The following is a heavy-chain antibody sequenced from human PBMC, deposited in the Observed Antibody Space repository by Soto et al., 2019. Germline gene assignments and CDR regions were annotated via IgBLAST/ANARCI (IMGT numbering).Heavy chain of an antibody. CDR2: INHSGST. CDR3: ARTNRITGTPFDP. CDR1: GGSFSGYY. Sequence: LSLTCAVYGGSFSGYYWSWIRQPPGKGLEWIGEINHSGSTNYNPSLKSRVTISVDTSKNQFSLKLSSVTAADTAVYYCARTNRITGTPFDPWGQGTLVTVSS. J-gene: IGHJ5*02. V-gene: IGHV4-34*09. D-gene: IGHD1-7*01.